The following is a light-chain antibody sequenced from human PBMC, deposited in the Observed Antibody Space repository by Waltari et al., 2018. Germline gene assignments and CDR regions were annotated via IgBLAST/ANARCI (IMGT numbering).Light chain of an antibody. CDR3: CSYVGLGIYV. CDR1: SSDVGNYNL. V-gene: IGLV2-23*02. CDR2: EVT. J-gene: IGLJ1*01. Sequence: QSGLTQPASVSGSPGQSITLSCTGPSSDVGNYNLFSWYQQYAGKAPKLMVYEVTTRASGVADRFSGSKSGNTASLTISGLQSEDEADYYCCSYVGLGIYVFGTGTKVTVL.